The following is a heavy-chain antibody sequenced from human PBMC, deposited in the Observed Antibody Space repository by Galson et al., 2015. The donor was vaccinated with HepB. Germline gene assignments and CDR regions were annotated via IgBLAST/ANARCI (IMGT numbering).Heavy chain of an antibody. J-gene: IGHJ5*02. CDR2: INAGNGNT. CDR1: GYTFTSYA. CDR3: ARGGRLLWFREPKVDFDP. Sequence: SVKVSCKASGYTFTSYAMHWVRQAPGQRLEWMGWINAGNGNTKYSQKFQGRVTITRDTSASTAYMELSSLRSEDTAVYYCARGGRLLWFREPKVDFDPWGQGTLVTVSS. V-gene: IGHV1-3*01. D-gene: IGHD3-10*01.